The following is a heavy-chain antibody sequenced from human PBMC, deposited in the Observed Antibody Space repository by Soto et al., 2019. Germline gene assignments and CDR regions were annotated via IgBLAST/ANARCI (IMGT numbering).Heavy chain of an antibody. D-gene: IGHD3-3*01. Sequence: QVQLVQSGAEVKKPGSSVKVCCKASGGTFSSYAISWVRQAPGQGLEWMGGIIPIFGTANYAQKFQGRVTITADESTSTAYMELSSLRSEDTAVYYCARDRGFLEWLFTVGMDVWGQGTTVTVSS. J-gene: IGHJ6*02. CDR3: ARDRGFLEWLFTVGMDV. CDR2: IIPIFGTA. V-gene: IGHV1-69*12. CDR1: GGTFSSYA.